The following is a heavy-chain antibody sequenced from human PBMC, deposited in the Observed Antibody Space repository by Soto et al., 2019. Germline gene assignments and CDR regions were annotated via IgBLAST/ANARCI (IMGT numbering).Heavy chain of an antibody. CDR1: GGSISSYY. CDR2: IYYSGST. Sequence: PSETLSLTCTVSGGSISSYYWSWIRQPPGKGLEWIGYIYYSGSTNYNPSLKSRVTISVDTSKNQFSLKLSSVTAADTAVYYCAREVGWEYYFGYWGHGTLVTVSS. J-gene: IGHJ4*01. D-gene: IGHD1-26*01. V-gene: IGHV4-59*01. CDR3: AREVGWEYYFGY.